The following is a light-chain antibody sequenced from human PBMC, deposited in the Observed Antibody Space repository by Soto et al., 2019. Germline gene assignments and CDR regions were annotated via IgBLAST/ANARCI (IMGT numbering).Light chain of an antibody. V-gene: IGKV3-15*01. CDR2: GAS. J-gene: IGKJ5*01. CDR3: QQYNNWPFS. CDR1: QSVSGY. Sequence: VLTQSPATLSLSPGERATLSCRASQSVSGYLAWYQQKPGQAPRLLIYGASTRATGIPARFSGSGSGTEFTLTISGLQSEDSAVYFCQQYNNWPFSFGQGTRLEIK.